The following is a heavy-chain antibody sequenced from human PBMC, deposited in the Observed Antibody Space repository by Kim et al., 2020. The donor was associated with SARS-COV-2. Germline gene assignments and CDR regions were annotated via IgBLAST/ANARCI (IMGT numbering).Heavy chain of an antibody. Sequence: GGSLRPSCAASGFTFSSYAMHWVRQAPGKGLEWVAVISYDGSNKYYADSVKGRFTISRDNSKNTLYLQMNSLRADDTAVYYCARGTYYYGGYWGQGTLVTVSS. J-gene: IGHJ4*02. CDR1: GFTFSSYA. CDR3: ARGTYYYGGY. V-gene: IGHV3-30*04. CDR2: ISYDGSNK. D-gene: IGHD3-10*01.